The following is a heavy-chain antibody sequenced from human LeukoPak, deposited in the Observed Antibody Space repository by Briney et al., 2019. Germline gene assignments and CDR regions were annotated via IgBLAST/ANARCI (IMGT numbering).Heavy chain of an antibody. Sequence: SETLSLTCTVSGGSVSTGSYYWNWIRQPPGKGLEWIGYIYYSGSTNYNPSLKSRVTMSVDTSKNQFSLKLSSVTAADTAVYYCARGPYCSGGSCYSGEGYWGQGILVTVSS. CDR3: ARGPYCSGGSCYSGEGY. J-gene: IGHJ4*02. CDR1: GGSVSTGSYY. CDR2: IYYSGST. D-gene: IGHD2-15*01. V-gene: IGHV4-61*01.